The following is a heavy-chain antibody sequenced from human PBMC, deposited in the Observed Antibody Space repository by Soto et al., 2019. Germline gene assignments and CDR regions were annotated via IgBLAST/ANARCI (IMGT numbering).Heavy chain of an antibody. CDR2: IYYSGST. V-gene: IGHV4-59*08. Sequence: LSLTCTVSGGSISSYYWSWIRQPPGKGLEWIGYIYYSGSTNYNPSLKSRVTISVDTSKNQFSLKLSSVTAADTAVYYCARLDVGYCSSTSCSRAFDYWGQGTLVTVSS. J-gene: IGHJ4*02. D-gene: IGHD2-2*03. CDR3: ARLDVGYCSSTSCSRAFDY. CDR1: GGSISSYY.